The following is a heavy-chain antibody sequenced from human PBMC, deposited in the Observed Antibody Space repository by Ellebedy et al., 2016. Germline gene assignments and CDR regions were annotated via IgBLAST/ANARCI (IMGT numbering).Heavy chain of an antibody. Sequence: GESLKISCAASGFTFSSYGMNWVRQAPGKGLEWVSSISSSSSYIYYADSVKGRFTISRDNAKNSLYLQMNSLRAEDTAVYYCARTYYYDSSGYWNDAFDIWGQGTMVTVSS. V-gene: IGHV3-21*01. CDR1: GFTFSSYG. D-gene: IGHD3-22*01. CDR3: ARTYYYDSSGYWNDAFDI. CDR2: ISSSSSYI. J-gene: IGHJ3*02.